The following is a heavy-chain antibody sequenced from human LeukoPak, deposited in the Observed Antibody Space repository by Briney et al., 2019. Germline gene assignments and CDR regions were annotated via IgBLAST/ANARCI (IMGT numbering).Heavy chain of an antibody. V-gene: IGHV4-59*12. Sequence: SETLSLTCTVSGGSISSYYWSWVRQPPGKGLEWIGFVYYTGSTNYSPSLKSRVTISVDTSKNQFSLKLSSVTAADTAVYYCARRVGRYFGERAYYYNYMDVWGKGTTVTISS. CDR1: GGSISSYY. CDR3: ARRVGRYFGERAYYYNYMDV. J-gene: IGHJ6*03. CDR2: VYYTGST. D-gene: IGHD3-10*01.